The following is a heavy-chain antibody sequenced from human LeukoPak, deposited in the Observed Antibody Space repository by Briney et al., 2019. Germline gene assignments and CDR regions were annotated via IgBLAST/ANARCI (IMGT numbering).Heavy chain of an antibody. CDR2: INPSGGTT. J-gene: IGHJ3*02. V-gene: IGHV1-46*01. CDR1: GYTFTNHY. CDR3: ARDTTYYYDSSGYHDAFDI. D-gene: IGHD3-22*01. Sequence: GASVKVTCKAPGYTFTNHYIHWVRQAPGQGLQWVATINPSGGTTSYAEKFQGRVTVTRDTATSKVYMELSSLRSEDTAVYYCARDTTYYYDSSGYHDAFDIWGQGTMVTVSS.